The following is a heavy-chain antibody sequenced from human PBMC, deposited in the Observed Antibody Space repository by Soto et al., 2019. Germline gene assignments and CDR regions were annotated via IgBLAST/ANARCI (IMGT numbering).Heavy chain of an antibody. CDR2: INHSGST. J-gene: IGHJ4*02. D-gene: IGHD3-10*01. V-gene: IGHV4-34*01. CDR1: GGC. Sequence: GGCWSWIRQPPGKGLEWIGEINHSGSTNYNPSLKSRVTISVDTSKNQFSLKLSSVTAADTAVYHRARTHGDFDYRGQGTWVSVSS. CDR3: ARTHGDFDY.